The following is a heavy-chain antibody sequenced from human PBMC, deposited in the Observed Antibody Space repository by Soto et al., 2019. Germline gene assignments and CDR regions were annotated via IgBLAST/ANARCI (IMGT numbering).Heavy chain of an antibody. CDR3: TTAESPNVAYFCDS. J-gene: IGHJ4*02. CDR2: IRNQSYSGAT. D-gene: IGHD3-10*01. Sequence: EVQLVESGGGLVQPGRSLRLSCTVSGFTFENYAISWVRQAPGKGLEWVGLIRNQSYSGATEYAASFKGRFTVSRDDSKNIAYLQMSSLKSEDSAVYYCTTAESPNVAYFCDSWGQGTLVTVSS. V-gene: IGHV3-49*04. CDR1: GFTFENYA.